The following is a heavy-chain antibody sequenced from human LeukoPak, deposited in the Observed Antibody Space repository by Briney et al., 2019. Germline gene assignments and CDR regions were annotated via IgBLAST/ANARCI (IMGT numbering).Heavy chain of an antibody. Sequence: EASETLSLTCTVSGASVGSAGYYWSWIRQPPGGGLEWIGYIYYISNTNYNPSLKSRVTMSVYPSKNQFSLKLNSVTAADTAVYYCARTQSQSGSYRYYFGYWGQGTLVTVSS. D-gene: IGHD1-26*01. CDR3: ARTQSQSGSYRYYFGY. CDR1: GASVGSAGYY. V-gene: IGHV4-61*08. J-gene: IGHJ4*02. CDR2: IYYISNT.